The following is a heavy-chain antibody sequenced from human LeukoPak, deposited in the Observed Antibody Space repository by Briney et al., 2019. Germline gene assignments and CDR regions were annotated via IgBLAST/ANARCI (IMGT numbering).Heavy chain of an antibody. CDR1: GGSFSGYY. CDR3: ARARYGFDC. CDR2: INHSGST. D-gene: IGHD5-18*01. Sequence: SETLSLTCAVYGGSFSGYYWSWIRQPPGKGLEWIGEINHSGSTNYNPSLKSRVTISVDTSKNQFSLKLSSVTAADTAVYYCARARYGFDCWGQGTLVTVSS. J-gene: IGHJ4*02. V-gene: IGHV4-34*01.